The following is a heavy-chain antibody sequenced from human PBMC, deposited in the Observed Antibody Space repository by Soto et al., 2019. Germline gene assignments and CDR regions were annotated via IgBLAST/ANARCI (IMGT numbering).Heavy chain of an antibody. V-gene: IGHV3-30-3*01. D-gene: IGHD6-13*01. Sequence: QVQLVESGGGVVQPGRSLRLSCAASGFTFSRYAMHWVRQAPVKGPEWVAVISYDGNDKHYADSVKGHFTVSRDNSDKTLYLQVNSLAPDDTAVYYCARDAKAYDSGWSCFHYSGMAIWGQGTTVTVSS. CDR1: GFTFSRYA. J-gene: IGHJ6*02. CDR2: ISYDGNDK. CDR3: ARDAKAYDSGWSCFHYSGMAI.